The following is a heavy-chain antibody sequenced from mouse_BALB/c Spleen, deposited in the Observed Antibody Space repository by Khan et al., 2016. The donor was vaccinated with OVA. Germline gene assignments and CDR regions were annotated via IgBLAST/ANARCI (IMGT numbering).Heavy chain of an antibody. Sequence: VQGVESGAELAKPGASVKMSCKASGYTFINYWILWVKQRPGQGLEWIGYINPSTGYTEYNQNFKDKATLTADTSSSTAYMQLSSLTSEDSAVYYCARRGRRWDFDYWGQGTTLTVSS. CDR3: ARRGRRWDFDY. V-gene: IGHV1-7*01. J-gene: IGHJ2*01. CDR1: GYTFINYW. D-gene: IGHD1-1*01. CDR2: INPSTGYT.